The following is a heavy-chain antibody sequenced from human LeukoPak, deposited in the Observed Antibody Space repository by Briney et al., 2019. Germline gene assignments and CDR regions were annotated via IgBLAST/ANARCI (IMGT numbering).Heavy chain of an antibody. CDR3: ARRGTTYYDILTGYYHNWFDP. Sequence: MSSETLSLTCAVYGGSFSGYYWSWIRQPPGRGLEWIGEINHSGSTNYNPSLKSRVTISVDTSKSQFSLKLSSVTAADTAVYYCARRGTTYYDILTGYYHNWFDPWGQGTLVTVSS. D-gene: IGHD3-9*01. CDR2: INHSGST. V-gene: IGHV4-34*01. CDR1: GGSFSGYY. J-gene: IGHJ5*02.